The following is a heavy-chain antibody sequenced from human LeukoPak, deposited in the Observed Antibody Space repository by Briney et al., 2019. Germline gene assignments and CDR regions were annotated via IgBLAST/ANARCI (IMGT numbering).Heavy chain of an antibody. Sequence: SETLSLTCTVSGYSIRRGYFWAWIRQPPGKGLEWIGSINHSGDTYHNPSLKSRVTISVDTSKNQFSLKLTSVTAADTAEYYCARDHDSPSSPWTIDPWGRGTLVTVSS. V-gene: IGHV4-38-2*02. CDR1: GYSIRRGYF. J-gene: IGHJ5*02. CDR2: INHSGDT. CDR3: ARDHDSPSSPWTIDP. D-gene: IGHD2-2*01.